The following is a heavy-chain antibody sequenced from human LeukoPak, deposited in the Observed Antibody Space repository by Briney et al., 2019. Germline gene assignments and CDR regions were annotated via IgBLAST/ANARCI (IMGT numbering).Heavy chain of an antibody. CDR1: GYTFTGYY. J-gene: IGHJ6*02. D-gene: IGHD1-26*01. Sequence: ASVKVSCKASGYTFTGYYMHWVRQAPGQGLEWMGWINPNSGGTNYAQKFQGRVTMTRDTSISTAYMELSRLRSDDTAVYYCAKDNLGWELQYQLYGMDGWGQGTTVTVSS. CDR2: INPNSGGT. CDR3: AKDNLGWELQYQLYGMDG. V-gene: IGHV1-2*02.